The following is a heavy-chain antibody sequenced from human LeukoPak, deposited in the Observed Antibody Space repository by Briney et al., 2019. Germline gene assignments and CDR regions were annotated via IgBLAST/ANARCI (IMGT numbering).Heavy chain of an antibody. CDR2: ISGSGGST. Sequence: GGSLRLSCAASGFTFSSYAMSWVRQAPGKGLEWVSAISGSGGSTYYADSVKGRFTISRDNSKNTLYLQMNSLRAEDTAVYYCARDRRSETYYYDSSGRQWGQGTLVTVSS. V-gene: IGHV3-23*01. D-gene: IGHD3-22*01. J-gene: IGHJ4*02. CDR1: GFTFSSYA. CDR3: ARDRRSETYYYDSSGRQ.